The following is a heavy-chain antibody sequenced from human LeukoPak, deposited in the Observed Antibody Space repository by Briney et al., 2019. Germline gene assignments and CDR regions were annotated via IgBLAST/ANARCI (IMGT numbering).Heavy chain of an antibody. J-gene: IGHJ3*02. V-gene: IGHV5-51*01. Sequence: GESLKISCKASGYSFTTYWIGWVRQMPGKGLEWMGTIFPADSSTRYSPSFQGQLSVSADKSMTTAYLQWSSLKASDTAMYFCARWVTADRGKKDAFDIWGQGTMVTVSS. D-gene: IGHD2-21*02. CDR1: GYSFTTYW. CDR3: ARWVTADRGKKDAFDI. CDR2: IFPADSST.